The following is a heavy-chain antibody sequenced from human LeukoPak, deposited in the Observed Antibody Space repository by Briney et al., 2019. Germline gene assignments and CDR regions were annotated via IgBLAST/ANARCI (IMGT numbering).Heavy chain of an antibody. Sequence: PSETLSLTCAVYGGSFSGYYWSWIRQPPGKGLEWIGEINHSGSTNYNPSLKSRVTISVDTSKNQFSLKLSSVTAADTAVYYCARGLRSGYDYKKNYYFDYWGQGTLVTVSS. CDR1: GGSFSGYY. CDR2: INHSGST. D-gene: IGHD5-12*01. V-gene: IGHV4-34*01. CDR3: ARGLRSGYDYKKNYYFDY. J-gene: IGHJ4*02.